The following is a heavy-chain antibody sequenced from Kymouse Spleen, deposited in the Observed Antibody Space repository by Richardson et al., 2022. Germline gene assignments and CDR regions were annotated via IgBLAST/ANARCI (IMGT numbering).Heavy chain of an antibody. Sequence: QLQLQESGPGLVKPSETLSLTCTVSGGSISSSSYYWGWIRQPPGKGLEWIGSIYYSGSTYYNPSLKSRVTISVDTSKNQFSLKLSSVTAADTAVYYCARRGIAAAGGDYWGQGTLVTVSS. CDR2: IYYSGST. D-gene: IGHD6-13*01. CDR3: ARRGIAAAGGDY. J-gene: IGHJ4*02. CDR1: GGSISSSSYY. V-gene: IGHV4-39*01.